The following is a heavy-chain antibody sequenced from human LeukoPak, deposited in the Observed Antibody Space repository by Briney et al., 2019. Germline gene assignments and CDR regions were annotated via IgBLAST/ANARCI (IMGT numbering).Heavy chain of an antibody. CDR3: AREFWNYRSGSLQAFDI. CDR1: GGSISNIDYY. D-gene: IGHD3-10*01. Sequence: SETLSLTCTVSGGSISNIDYYWGWLRQPPGEGLAWIATIHYSGSTHYNPSLKSRVTISLDTSKNQFSLKLSSVTAADTAVYYCAREFWNYRSGSLQAFDIWGQGTMVTVSS. J-gene: IGHJ3*02. CDR2: IHYSGST. V-gene: IGHV4-39*07.